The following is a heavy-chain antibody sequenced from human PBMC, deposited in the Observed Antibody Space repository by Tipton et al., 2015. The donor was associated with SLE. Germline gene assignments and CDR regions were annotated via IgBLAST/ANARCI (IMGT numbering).Heavy chain of an antibody. CDR3: ARVPDVLVGAFDI. D-gene: IGHD6-6*01. V-gene: IGHV4-30-2*01. CDR2: IYHSGST. CDR1: GGSISSGGYS. J-gene: IGHJ3*02. Sequence: TLSLTCTVSGGSISSGGYSWSWIRQPPGKGLEWIGYIYHSGSTYYNPSLKSRVTISVDRSKNQFSLKLSSVTAADTAVYYCARVPDVLVGAFDIWGQGTMVTVSS.